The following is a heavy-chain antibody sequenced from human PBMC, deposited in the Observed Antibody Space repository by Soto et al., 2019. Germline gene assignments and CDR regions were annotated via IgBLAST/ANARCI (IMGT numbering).Heavy chain of an antibody. D-gene: IGHD3-10*01. CDR1: GYTFTSYG. CDR3: ARVDDYYGSGPLGWFDP. CDR2: ISAYNGNT. V-gene: IGHV1-18*01. J-gene: IGHJ5*02. Sequence: GASVKVSCKASGYTFTSYGISWVRQAPGQGLEWMGWISAYNGNTNYAQKLQGRVTMTTDTSTSTAYMELRSLRSDDTAVYYCARVDDYYGSGPLGWFDPWGQGTLVTVSS.